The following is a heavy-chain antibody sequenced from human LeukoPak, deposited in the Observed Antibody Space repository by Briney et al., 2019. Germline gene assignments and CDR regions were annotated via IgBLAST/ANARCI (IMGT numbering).Heavy chain of an antibody. CDR1: GFSFTMYG. CDR3: AKVAGWDLLKDAFDI. J-gene: IGHJ3*02. CDR2: ISTDGNNE. Sequence: GGSLRLSCAASGFSFTMYGIHWVRQAPGKGLEWVTVISTDGNNEYYANSVKGRFTISRDNSKNTVYLQMTSLRTEDTAVYYCAKVAGWDLLKDAFDIWGQGTMVIVSS. D-gene: IGHD6-19*01. V-gene: IGHV3-30*18.